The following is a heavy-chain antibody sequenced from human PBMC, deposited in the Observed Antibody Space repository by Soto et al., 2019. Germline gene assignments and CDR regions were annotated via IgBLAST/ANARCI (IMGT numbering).Heavy chain of an antibody. CDR3: ARTRYYYDSSGYSPRAFDI. V-gene: IGHV4-31*03. CDR2: IYYSGST. J-gene: IGHJ3*02. D-gene: IGHD3-22*01. Sequence: SETLSLTCTVSGGSISSGGYYWSWIRQHPGKGLEWIGYIYYSGSTYYNPSLKSRVTISVDTSKNQFYLKLSSVTAADTAVYYCARTRYYYDSSGYSPRAFDIWGQGTLVTVSS. CDR1: GGSISSGGYY.